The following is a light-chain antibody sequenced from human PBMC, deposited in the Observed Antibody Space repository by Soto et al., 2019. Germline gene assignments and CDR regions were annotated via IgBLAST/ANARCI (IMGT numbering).Light chain of an antibody. CDR1: QSVSSY. Sequence: EIVLIQSPATLSLSPGERATLSCRASQSVSSYLAWYQQKPGQAPRLLIYDASNRATGIPARFSGSGSGTDFTLTISSLEPEDFAVYYCQQRSNWPLGTFGQGTKVEIK. CDR3: QQRSNWPLGT. CDR2: DAS. J-gene: IGKJ1*01. V-gene: IGKV3-11*01.